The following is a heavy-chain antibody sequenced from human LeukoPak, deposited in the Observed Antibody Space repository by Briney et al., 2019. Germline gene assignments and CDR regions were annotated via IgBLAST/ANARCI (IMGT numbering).Heavy chain of an antibody. J-gene: IGHJ6*02. CDR1: GFTFSSYA. D-gene: IGHD3-10*01. CDR2: ISGSGGST. V-gene: IGHV3-23*01. CDR3: ARGGLLWFGDKDGMDV. Sequence: GGSLRLSCAASGFTFSSYAMSWVRQAPGKGLEWVSAISGSGGSTYYADSVKGRFTISRDNSKNTLYLQMNSLRAEDTAVYYCARGGLLWFGDKDGMDVWGQGTTVTASS.